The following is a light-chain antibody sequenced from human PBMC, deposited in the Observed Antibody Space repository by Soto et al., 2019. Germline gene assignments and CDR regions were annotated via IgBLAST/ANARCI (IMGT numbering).Light chain of an antibody. CDR2: GAS. V-gene: IGKV3-15*01. CDR1: RSVSSN. J-gene: IGKJ1*01. CDR3: QQYNNWPET. Sequence: EIVMTQSPATLSVSPGDRATLSCRASRSVSSNLAWYQHKPGQAPRLLIYGASTRATGIPARFSGSGSGTEFTLTISSLQSEDFAVYYCQQYNNWPETFGQGTKVDIK.